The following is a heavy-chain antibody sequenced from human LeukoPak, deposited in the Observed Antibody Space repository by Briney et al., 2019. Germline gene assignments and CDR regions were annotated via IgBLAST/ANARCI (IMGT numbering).Heavy chain of an antibody. J-gene: IGHJ6*02. CDR2: ISYDGSNK. V-gene: IGHV3-30*18. D-gene: IGHD3-10*01. CDR3: AKSVTPSYYGSGNFPPPHYVIDV. Sequence: PGRSLRLSCATSGFTFSDYGMHWVRQGPGKGLEWVAVISYDGSNKYYADSVKGRFTISRDNSKNTLDSQMDNLRTEDTAVYYCAKSVTPSYYGSGNFPPPHYVIDVWGQGTTVTVSS. CDR1: GFTFSDYG.